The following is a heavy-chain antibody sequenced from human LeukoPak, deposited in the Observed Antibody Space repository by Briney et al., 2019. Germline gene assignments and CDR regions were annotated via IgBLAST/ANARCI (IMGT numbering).Heavy chain of an antibody. CDR3: ARGKPSYGSGAYYRPLEPNYMDV. J-gene: IGHJ6*03. D-gene: IGHD3-10*01. CDR1: GGSISSSSYY. Sequence: SETLSLTCTVSGGSISSSSYYWGWIRQPPGKGLEWIGSIYYSGSTYYNPSLKSRVTISVDTSKNQFSLKLSSVTAADTAVYYCARGKPSYGSGAYYRPLEPNYMDVWGKGTTVTVSS. V-gene: IGHV4-39*07. CDR2: IYYSGST.